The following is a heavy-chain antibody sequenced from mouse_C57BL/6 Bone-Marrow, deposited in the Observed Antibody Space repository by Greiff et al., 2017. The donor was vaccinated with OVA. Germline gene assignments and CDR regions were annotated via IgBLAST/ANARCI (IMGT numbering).Heavy chain of an antibody. J-gene: IGHJ4*01. V-gene: IGHV1-69*01. Sequence: QVQLKESGAELVMPGASVKLSCKASGYTFTSYWMHWVKQRPGQGLEWIGEIDPSDSYTNYNQKFKGKSTLTVDKSSSTAYMQLSSLTSEDSAVYYCAKEGSSDAMDYWGQGTSVTVSS. CDR2: IDPSDSYT. CDR3: AKEGSSDAMDY. CDR1: GYTFTSYW. D-gene: IGHD1-1*01.